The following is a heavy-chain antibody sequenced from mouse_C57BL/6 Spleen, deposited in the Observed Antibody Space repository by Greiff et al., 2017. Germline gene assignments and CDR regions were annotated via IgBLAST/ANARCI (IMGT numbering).Heavy chain of an antibody. CDR2: IYPGSGSA. Sequence: QVQLQQSGAELVKPGASVKMSCKASGYTFTSYWITWVKQRPGQGLEWIGDIYPGSGSANYNEKCKSKATLTVDTSSSTAYMQLSSLTSEDSAVYCCARGAGRADYWGQGTTLTVSS. J-gene: IGHJ2*01. V-gene: IGHV1-55*01. CDR3: ARGAGRADY. D-gene: IGHD4-1*01. CDR1: GYTFTSYW.